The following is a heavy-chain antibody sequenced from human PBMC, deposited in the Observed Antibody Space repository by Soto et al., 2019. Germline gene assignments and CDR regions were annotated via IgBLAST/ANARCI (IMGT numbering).Heavy chain of an antibody. CDR2: ISGDGSST. D-gene: IGHD3-22*01. J-gene: IGHJ4*02. Sequence: GGSLILSCAASGFTFNIYWMHWVRQAPGKGQVWVSRISGDGSSTTYADSVKGRFTISRDNAKNTLYLQMNSLRAEDTAVYYCAKDHHDSSGYYPQFDCWGQGTLVTVSS. V-gene: IGHV3-74*01. CDR3: AKDHHDSSGYYPQFDC. CDR1: GFTFNIYW.